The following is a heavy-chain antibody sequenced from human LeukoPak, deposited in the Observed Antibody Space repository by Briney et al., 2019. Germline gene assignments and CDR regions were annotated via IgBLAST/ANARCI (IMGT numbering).Heavy chain of an antibody. CDR3: ARANYYGSGKVDLDY. Sequence: ASVKVSCKASGYTFTTYDINWVRQATGQGLEWMGWMNPNSGNTGYAQKFQGRVTMTRNTSMSTAYMELNSLRSEDTAVYYCARANYYGSGKVDLDYWGQGTLVTVSS. J-gene: IGHJ4*02. D-gene: IGHD3-10*01. CDR2: MNPNSGNT. V-gene: IGHV1-8*01. CDR1: GYTFTTYD.